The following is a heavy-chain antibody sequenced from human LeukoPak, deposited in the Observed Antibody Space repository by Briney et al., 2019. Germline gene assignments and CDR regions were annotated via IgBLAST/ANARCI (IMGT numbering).Heavy chain of an antibody. CDR2: IYSGGST. J-gene: IGHJ1*01. CDR1: GFTVSSNY. Sequence: GGSLRLSCAASGFTVSSNYMSWVRQAPGKGLEWVSVIYSGGSTYYADSVKGRFTISRVNSKNTLYLQMNSLRAEDTAVYYCASEPYYYDSSGYYSEYFQHWGQGTLVTVSS. CDR3: ASEPYYYDSSGYYSEYFQH. D-gene: IGHD3-22*01. V-gene: IGHV3-66*02.